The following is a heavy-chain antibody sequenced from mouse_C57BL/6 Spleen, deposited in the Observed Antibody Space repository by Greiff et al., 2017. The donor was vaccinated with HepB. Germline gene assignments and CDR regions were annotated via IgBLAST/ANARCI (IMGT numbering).Heavy chain of an antibody. V-gene: IGHV1-15*01. J-gene: IGHJ4*01. CDR2: IDPETGGT. CDR1: GYTFTDYE. CDR3: TRERKNYDYDGAMDY. Sequence: QVQLQQSGAELVRPGASVTLSCKASGYTFTDYEMHWVKQTPVHGLEWIGAIDPETGGTAYNQKFKGKAILTADKYSSTAYMELRSLTSEDSAVYYCTRERKNYDYDGAMDYWGQGTSVTVSS. D-gene: IGHD2-4*01.